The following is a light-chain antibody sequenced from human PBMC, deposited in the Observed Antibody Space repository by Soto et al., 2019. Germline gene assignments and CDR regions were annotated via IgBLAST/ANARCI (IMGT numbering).Light chain of an antibody. CDR2: GAS. V-gene: IGKV3-15*01. J-gene: IGKJ1*01. CDR1: QSVSSN. CDR3: HQYNTWPWT. Sequence: EIVLTQSPGTLSSSPGERATLSCRASQSVSSNLAWYQQKPGQSPRLLIYGASTRATGIPVRFSGSGSGTEFTLTISSLQSEDFAVYYCHQYNTWPWTFGQGTKVDIK.